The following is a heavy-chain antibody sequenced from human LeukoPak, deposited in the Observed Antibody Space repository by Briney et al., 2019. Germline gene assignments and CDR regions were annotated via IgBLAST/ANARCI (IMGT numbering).Heavy chain of an antibody. CDR3: ARDFDSSDYYYYGMDV. V-gene: IGHV3-66*01. J-gene: IGHJ6*02. CDR2: IYSGGST. CDR1: GFTVSSNY. Sequence: PGGSLRLSCAASGFTVSSNYMSWVRQAPGKGLEWVSVIYSGGSTYYADSVKGRFTISRDNSKNTLYLQMNSLRAEDTAVYYCARDFDSSDYYYYGMDVWGQGTTVTVSS. D-gene: IGHD3-22*01.